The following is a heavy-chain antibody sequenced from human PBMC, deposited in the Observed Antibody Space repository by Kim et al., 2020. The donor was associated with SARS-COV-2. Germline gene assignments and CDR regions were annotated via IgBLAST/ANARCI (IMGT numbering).Heavy chain of an antibody. CDR1: GGSISSGSYY. J-gene: IGHJ4*02. CDR3: ARGAGWFGELLPAIDY. Sequence: SETLSLTCTVSGGSISSGSYYWSWIRQPAGKGLEWIGRIYTSGSTNYNPSLKSRVTISVDTSKNQFSLKLSSVTAADTAVYYCARGAGWFGELLPAIDYWGQGTLVTVSS. CDR2: IYTSGST. V-gene: IGHV4-61*02. D-gene: IGHD3-10*01.